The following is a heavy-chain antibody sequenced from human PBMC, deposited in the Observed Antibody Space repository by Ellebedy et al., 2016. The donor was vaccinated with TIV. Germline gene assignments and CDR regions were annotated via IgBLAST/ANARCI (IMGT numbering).Heavy chain of an antibody. CDR1: GGSISSYY. V-gene: IGHV4-59*01. D-gene: IGHD3-22*01. J-gene: IGHJ4*02. CDR2: IYYSGST. Sequence: GSLRLSXTVSGGSISSYYWSWIRQPPGKGLEWIGFIYYSGSTNYNPSLKSRVTISVDTSKNQFSLKLSSVTAADTAVYYCARARKTYYYDSSGYYYGYYFDYWGQGTLVTVSS. CDR3: ARARKTYYYDSSGYYYGYYFDY.